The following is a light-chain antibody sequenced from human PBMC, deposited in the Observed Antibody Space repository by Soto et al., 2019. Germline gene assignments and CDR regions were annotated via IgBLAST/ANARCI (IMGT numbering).Light chain of an antibody. J-gene: IGKJ5*01. Sequence: EIVMTQCPATLSVSPGERATLSCRASQSVRSNLAWYKQKPGQAPRLLIYGASTRATGIPARLSASGSGTEFTLTISSIEPEDFAVYYCQQRSNRITFGQGTRLEIK. CDR2: GAS. CDR1: QSVRSN. CDR3: QQRSNRIT. V-gene: IGKV3D-15*01.